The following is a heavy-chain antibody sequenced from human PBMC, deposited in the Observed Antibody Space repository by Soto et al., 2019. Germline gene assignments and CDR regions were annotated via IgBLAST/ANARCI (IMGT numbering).Heavy chain of an antibody. CDR3: GRLGVVPAKAYYYMDV. D-gene: IGHD2-2*01. CDR2: IYYSGST. CDR1: GGSISSSY. V-gene: IGHV4-59*08. J-gene: IGHJ6*03. Sequence: SETLSLTCTVSGGSISSSYWSWVRQPPGKGLEWIGYIYYSGSTNYNPSLKSRVTLSVDTSKNQFSLKLRSVTAADTAVYYCGRLGVVPAKAYYYMDVWGKGTTVTVSS.